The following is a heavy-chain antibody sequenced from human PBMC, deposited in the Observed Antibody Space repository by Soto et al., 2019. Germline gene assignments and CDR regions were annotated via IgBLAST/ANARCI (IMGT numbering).Heavy chain of an antibody. J-gene: IGHJ1*01. V-gene: IGHV4-30-4*01. CDR3: ARVGGIVVVL. CDR2: IYYSGST. CDR1: GGSISSGDYY. D-gene: IGHD3-22*01. Sequence: QVQLQESGPGLVKPSQTLSLTCTVSGGSISSGDYYWSWIRQPPGKGLEWIGYIYYSGSTYYNPSPKSRDSISVDTSKNQFALKLSSVTAAGTAVYYCARVGGIVVVLWGQGNLVTVSS.